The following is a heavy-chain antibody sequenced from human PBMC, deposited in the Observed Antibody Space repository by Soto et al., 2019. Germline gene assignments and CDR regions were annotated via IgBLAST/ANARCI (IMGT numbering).Heavy chain of an antibody. CDR1: GGSISSYY. J-gene: IGHJ5*02. CDR3: ARGITIFGVVIKSRFDP. Sequence: KTSETLSLTCTVSGGSISSYYWSWIRQPAGKGLEWIGRIHTSGSTNYNPSLKSRVTMSVDTSKNQFSLKLSSVTAADPAVDYCARGITIFGVVIKSRFDPWGQGTLVTVSS. CDR2: IHTSGST. V-gene: IGHV4-4*07. D-gene: IGHD3-3*01.